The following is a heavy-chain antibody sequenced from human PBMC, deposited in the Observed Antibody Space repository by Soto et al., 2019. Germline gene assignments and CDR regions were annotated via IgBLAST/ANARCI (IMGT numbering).Heavy chain of an antibody. CDR3: ARDPMYYYGSGSYYKYLNWFDP. D-gene: IGHD3-10*01. V-gene: IGHV1-18*01. CDR1: GYTFTSYG. CDR2: ISAYNGNT. Sequence: VASVNVSCKASGYTFTSYGISWVRQAPGQGLEWMGWISAYNGNTNYAQKLQGRVTMTTDTSTSTAYMELRSLRSDDTAVYYCARDPMYYYGSGSYYKYLNWFDPWGQGTLVTVSS. J-gene: IGHJ5*02.